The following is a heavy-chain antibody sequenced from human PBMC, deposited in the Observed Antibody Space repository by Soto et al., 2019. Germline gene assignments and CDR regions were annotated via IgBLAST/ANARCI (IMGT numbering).Heavy chain of an antibody. CDR1: GYTFTSYG. CDR3: ARDGGYWHRVYYYGMDV. Sequence: GASVKVSCKASGYTFTSYGISWVRQAPGRGLEWMGWISAYNGNTNYAQKLQGRVTMTTDTSTSTAYMELRSLRSDDTAVYYCARDGGYWHRVYYYGMDVWGQGTTVTVS. D-gene: IGHD2-15*01. CDR2: ISAYNGNT. V-gene: IGHV1-18*01. J-gene: IGHJ6*02.